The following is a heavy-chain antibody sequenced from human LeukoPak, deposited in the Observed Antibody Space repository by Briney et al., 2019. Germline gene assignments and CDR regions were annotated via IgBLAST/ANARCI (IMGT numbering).Heavy chain of an antibody. J-gene: IGHJ4*02. V-gene: IGHV5-51*01. D-gene: IGHD3-3*01. CDR2: IYPGDSDT. CDR1: GYSFTSYW. Sequence: GESLKISCKGSGYSFTSYWIGWVRQMPGRGLEWMGVIYPGDSDTRYCPSFQGQVTISADKSISTAYLQWSSLKASDTAMYYCARRHDFWSGYYFDYWGQGTLVTVSS. CDR3: ARRHDFWSGYYFDY.